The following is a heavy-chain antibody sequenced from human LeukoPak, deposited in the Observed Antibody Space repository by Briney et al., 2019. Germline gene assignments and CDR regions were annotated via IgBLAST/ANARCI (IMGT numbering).Heavy chain of an antibody. Sequence: SVKVSCKASGGTFSSYAISWVRQAPGQGLEWMGRIIPIFGIANYAQKFQGRVTITADKSTSTAYMELSSLRSEDTAVYYCARSPRGNWFDPWGQGTLVTVSS. CDR3: ARSPRGNWFDP. D-gene: IGHD3-10*01. CDR2: IIPIFGIA. V-gene: IGHV1-69*04. CDR1: GGTFSSYA. J-gene: IGHJ5*02.